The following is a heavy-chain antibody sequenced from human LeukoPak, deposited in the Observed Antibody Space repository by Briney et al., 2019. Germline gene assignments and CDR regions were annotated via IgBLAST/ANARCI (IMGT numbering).Heavy chain of an antibody. CDR3: ARELGSSTSRKIYMDV. CDR1: GGSFSGYY. V-gene: IGHV4-34*01. J-gene: IGHJ6*03. CDR2: INHSGST. Sequence: PSETLSLTCAVYGGSFSGYYWSWIRQPPGKGLEWIGVINHSGSTNYNPSLKSRVTISVDTSKSQFPLKLSSVTAADTAVYYCARELGSSTSRKIYMDVWGKGTTVTVSS. D-gene: IGHD2-2*01.